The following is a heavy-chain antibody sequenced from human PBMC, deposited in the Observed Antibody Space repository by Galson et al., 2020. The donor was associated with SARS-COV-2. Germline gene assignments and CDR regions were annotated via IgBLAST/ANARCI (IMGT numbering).Heavy chain of an antibody. Sequence: SETLSLTCAVYGGSFSGYYWSWIRQPPGKGLEWIGEINHSGSTNYNPSLKSRVTISVDTSKNQFSLKLSSVTAADTAVYYCARDRRPGAPRKKHLDYWGQGTLVTVSS. V-gene: IGHV4-34*01. CDR1: GGSFSGYY. CDR2: INHSGST. J-gene: IGHJ4*02. CDR3: ARDRRPGAPRKKHLDY. D-gene: IGHD6-6*01.